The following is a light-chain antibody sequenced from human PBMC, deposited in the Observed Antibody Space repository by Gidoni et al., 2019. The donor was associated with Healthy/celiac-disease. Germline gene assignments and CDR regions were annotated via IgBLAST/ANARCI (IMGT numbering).Light chain of an antibody. V-gene: IGKV1-39*01. CDR1: PSISSY. Sequence: DIQITQSPSSLSASVGDRVTITCRASPSISSYLNWYQQKPGKAPKLLIYAASSLQSGVPSRFSGSGSGTDFTLTISSLQPEDFATYYCQQSYSTPLTFGPGTKVDIK. CDR2: AAS. J-gene: IGKJ3*01. CDR3: QQSYSTPLT.